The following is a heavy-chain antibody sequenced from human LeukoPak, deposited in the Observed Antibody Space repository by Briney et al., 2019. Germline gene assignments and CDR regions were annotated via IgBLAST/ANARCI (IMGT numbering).Heavy chain of an antibody. V-gene: IGHV1-69*05. J-gene: IGHJ6*03. CDR2: IIPIFGTA. CDR3: ARSPTYYYDSSGYYPYYYYYMDV. D-gene: IGHD3-22*01. Sequence: SVKVSCKASGGTFSSYAISWVRQAPGQGLEWMGRIIPIFGTANYAQKFQGRVTITTDESTSTAYMELSSLRSEDMAVYYCARSPTYYYDSSGYYPYYYYYMDVWGKGTTVTVSS. CDR1: GGTFSSYA.